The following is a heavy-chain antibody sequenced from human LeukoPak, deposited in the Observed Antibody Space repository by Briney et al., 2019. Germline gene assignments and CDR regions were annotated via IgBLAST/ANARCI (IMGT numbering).Heavy chain of an antibody. D-gene: IGHD6-6*01. Sequence: GGSLRLSCAASGFTFSSYAMSWVRQAPGKGLEWVSAISGSGGSTYYADSVKGRFTISRDNSKNTLYLQMNSLRAEDTAVYYCAKGLSSSSPYVGIFDYWGQGTLVTVSS. CDR1: GFTFSSYA. CDR3: AKGLSSSSPYVGIFDY. J-gene: IGHJ4*02. CDR2: ISGSGGST. V-gene: IGHV3-23*01.